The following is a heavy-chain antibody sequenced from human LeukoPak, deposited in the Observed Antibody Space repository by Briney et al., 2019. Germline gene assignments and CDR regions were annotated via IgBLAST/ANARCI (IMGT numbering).Heavy chain of an antibody. Sequence: ASVKVSCKASGYTFTSYGIIWVRQAPGQGLEWMGWISAYNGNTNYAQKLQGRVTMTTDTSTSTAYMELRSLRSDDTAVYYCARDPCSSTSCYTVYGMDVWGQGTTVTVSS. CDR3: ARDPCSSTSCYTVYGMDV. J-gene: IGHJ6*02. CDR1: GYTFTSYG. V-gene: IGHV1-18*01. CDR2: ISAYNGNT. D-gene: IGHD2-2*02.